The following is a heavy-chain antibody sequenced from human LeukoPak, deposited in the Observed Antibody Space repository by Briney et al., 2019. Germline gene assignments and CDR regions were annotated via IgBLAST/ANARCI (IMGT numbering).Heavy chain of an antibody. CDR2: INPNSGGT. Sequence: ASVKVSCKASGYTFTGYYMHWVRQAPGQGLEWMGWINPNSGGTNYAQKFQGRVTMTRDTSIGTAYMELSRLRSDDTAVYYCARDRGGYDPGFDYWGQGTLVTVSS. D-gene: IGHD5-12*01. CDR1: GYTFTGYY. CDR3: ARDRGGYDPGFDY. J-gene: IGHJ4*02. V-gene: IGHV1-2*02.